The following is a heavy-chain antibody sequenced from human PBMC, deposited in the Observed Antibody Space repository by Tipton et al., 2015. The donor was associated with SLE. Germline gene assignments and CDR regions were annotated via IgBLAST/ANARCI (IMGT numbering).Heavy chain of an antibody. CDR3: ARHRSGSSWLDP. CDR1: GDSISSSGYQ. J-gene: IGHJ5*02. CDR2: ISYSENT. D-gene: IGHD1-26*01. Sequence: LRLSCTVFGDSISSSGYQWGWIRQPPGKGLEWIGRISYSENTYYNPSLRSRVTLLLDMSKNQFSLKVSSVTAADTAVYYCARHRSGSSWLDPWGQGTLVTVSS. V-gene: IGHV4-39*07.